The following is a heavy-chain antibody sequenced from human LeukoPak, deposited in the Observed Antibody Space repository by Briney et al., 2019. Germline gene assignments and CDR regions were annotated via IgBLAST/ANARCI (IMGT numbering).Heavy chain of an antibody. CDR1: GFTFSSYA. CDR2: ISGSGGST. D-gene: IGHD5-24*01. CDR3: AKDGDGYNYFFDY. J-gene: IGHJ4*02. V-gene: IGHV3-23*01. Sequence: GGSLRLSCAASGFTFSSYAMSWVRQAPGKGLEWVSAISGSGGSTYYADSVKGRFTISRDNSKNTLYLQMNSLRLEDTAVYYCAKDGDGYNYFFDYWGQGTLVTVSS.